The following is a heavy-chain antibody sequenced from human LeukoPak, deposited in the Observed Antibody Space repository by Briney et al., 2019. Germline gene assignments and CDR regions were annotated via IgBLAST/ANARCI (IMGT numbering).Heavy chain of an antibody. CDR2: ISYDGSNK. CDR1: GFTFSSYG. CDR3: AKDKGDFDWLLGY. D-gene: IGHD3-9*01. V-gene: IGHV3-30*18. J-gene: IGHJ4*02. Sequence: PGGSLRLSCAASGFTFSSYGMHWVRQAPGKGLEWVAVISYDGSNKYYADSVKGRFTISRDNSKNTLYLQMNSLRAEDTAVYYCAKDKGDFDWLLGYWGQGTLVTVSS.